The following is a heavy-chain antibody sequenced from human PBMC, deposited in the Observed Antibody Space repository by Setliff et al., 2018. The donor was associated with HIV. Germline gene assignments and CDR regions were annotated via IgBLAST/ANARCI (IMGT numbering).Heavy chain of an antibody. CDR2: IYYTGST. CDR1: SGSISTYY. CDR3: ARGDYYSYYMDV. Sequence: SETLSLTCTVSSGSISTYYWTWIRQPPGKGLEYIGYIYYTGSTDYNPSLNGRVTISIDMSKSQFSLKLNSVTAADTAVYYCARGDYYSYYMDVWGKGTTVTVSS. J-gene: IGHJ6*03. V-gene: IGHV4-59*01.